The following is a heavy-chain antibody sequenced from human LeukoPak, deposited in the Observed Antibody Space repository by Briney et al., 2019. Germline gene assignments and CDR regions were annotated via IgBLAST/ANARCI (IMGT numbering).Heavy chain of an antibody. J-gene: IGHJ5*02. CDR1: GFNFKTLC. CDR2: TTTDGSSR. D-gene: IGHD3-10*01. CDR3: AKDGAPWRGLGSYPQFDP. V-gene: IGHV3-30*18. Sequence: GSLKLPFAASGFNFKTLCNQWVRPASSRGPEWVAVTTTDGSSRYYVDSVKGRFSISRDNSKNTVSLQMNSLRTEDTAVYYCAKDGAPWRGLGSYPQFDPWGQGTVVIVSS.